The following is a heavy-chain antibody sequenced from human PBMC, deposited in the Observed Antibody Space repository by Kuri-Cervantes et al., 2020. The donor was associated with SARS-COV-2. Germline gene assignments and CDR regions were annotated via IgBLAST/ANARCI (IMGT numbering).Heavy chain of an antibody. CDR2: INPSGGST. J-gene: IGHJ4*02. V-gene: IGHV1-46*01. D-gene: IGHD6-13*01. Sequence: ASVKVSCKASGYTFTSYYMHWVRQAPGQGLEWMGIINPSGGSTSYAQKFQGRVTMTRDTSTSTAYMELRSLRSDDTAVYYCARDTWQQLVGADYWGQGTLVTVSS. CDR3: ARDTWQQLVGADY. CDR1: GYTFTSYY.